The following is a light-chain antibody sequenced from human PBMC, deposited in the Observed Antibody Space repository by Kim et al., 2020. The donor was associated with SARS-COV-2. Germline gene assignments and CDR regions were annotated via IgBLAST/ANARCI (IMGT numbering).Light chain of an antibody. CDR3: QVWDSSTWV. V-gene: IGLV3-9*01. Sequence: VALGQTARITCGGNNIGSKKVHGYQKKPGQAPVLVIYRDSNRPSGIPERFSGSNSGNTATLTISRAQAGDEADYYCQVWDSSTWVFGGGTQLTVL. J-gene: IGLJ3*02. CDR1: NIGSKK. CDR2: RDS.